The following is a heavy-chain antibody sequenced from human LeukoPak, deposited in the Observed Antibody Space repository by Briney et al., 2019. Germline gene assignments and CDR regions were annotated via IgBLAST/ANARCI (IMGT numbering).Heavy chain of an antibody. J-gene: IGHJ6*03. Sequence: PGGSLRLSCAASGFTFSRLAMTWVRQAPGKGLEWVSTISASGPYYADAVRGRFTISRDNSRNTLSLQMDSLRAEDTAVYYCANGLAASGNFLLRDYYYFIDVWGKGTTVIVS. D-gene: IGHD1-26*01. V-gene: IGHV3-23*01. CDR2: ISASGP. CDR1: GFTFSRLA. CDR3: ANGLAASGNFLLRDYYYFIDV.